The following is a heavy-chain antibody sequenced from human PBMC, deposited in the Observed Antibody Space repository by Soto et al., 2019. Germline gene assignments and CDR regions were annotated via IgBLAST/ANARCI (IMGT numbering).Heavy chain of an antibody. CDR3: ARSRHYGFDY. CDR2: TYYRSKWYN. D-gene: IGHD3-10*01. V-gene: IGHV6-1*01. CDR1: GDSVSRDSVG. J-gene: IGHJ4*02. Sequence: SQTLSLTCAISGDSVSRDSVGWHWIRQSPSRGLEWLGRTYYRSKWYNDYAISMKSRIIINPDTSKNQLALHLDSVTPEDTAIYYCARSRHYGFDYWGQGTLVTVS.